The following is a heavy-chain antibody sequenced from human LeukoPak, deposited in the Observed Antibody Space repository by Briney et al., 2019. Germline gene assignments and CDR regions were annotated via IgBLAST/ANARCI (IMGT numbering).Heavy chain of an antibody. D-gene: IGHD6-13*01. V-gene: IGHV4-61*08. CDR2: IYYSGST. J-gene: IGHJ3*02. CDR1: GGSISSGGHY. Sequence: SETLSLTCTVSGGSISSGGHYWSWIRQHPGKDLEWIGYIYYSGSTNYNPSLKSRVTISVDTSKNQFSLKLSSVTAADTAVYYCARGVVAAAGYDAFDIWGQGTMVTVSS. CDR3: ARGVVAAAGYDAFDI.